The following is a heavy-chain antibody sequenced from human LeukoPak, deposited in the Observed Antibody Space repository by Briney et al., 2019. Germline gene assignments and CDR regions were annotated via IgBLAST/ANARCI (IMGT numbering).Heavy chain of an antibody. J-gene: IGHJ3*02. D-gene: IGHD6-13*01. CDR1: GFTFSSYW. Sequence: GGSLRLSCAASGFTFSSYWMSWVRQAPGKGLELVANIKQDGSEKYYVDSVKGRFTISRDNAKNSLYLQMNSLRAEDTAVYYCASCIAAAGTSSDDAFDIWGQGTMVTVSS. CDR2: IKQDGSEK. V-gene: IGHV3-7*01. CDR3: ASCIAAAGTSSDDAFDI.